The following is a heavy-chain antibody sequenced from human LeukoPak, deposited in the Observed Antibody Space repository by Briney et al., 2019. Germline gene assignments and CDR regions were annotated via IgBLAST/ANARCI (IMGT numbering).Heavy chain of an antibody. V-gene: IGHV3-21*01. CDR3: ARGGACGDYDN. D-gene: IGHD4-17*01. J-gene: IGHJ4*02. CDR1: GFTFSSYS. CDR2: ISSSSSYI. Sequence: GGSLRLSCAASGFTFSSYSMNWVSQAPGKGLEWVSSISSSSSYIYYADSVKGRFTISRDNAKNSLYPQMNGLRAEDTAIYYCARGGACGDYDNWGQGTLVTVSS.